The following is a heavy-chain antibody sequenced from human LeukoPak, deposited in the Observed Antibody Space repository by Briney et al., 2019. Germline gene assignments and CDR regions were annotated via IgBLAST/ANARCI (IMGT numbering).Heavy chain of an antibody. CDR3: ARRGHYDSSGYLDY. D-gene: IGHD3-22*01. Sequence: GESLKISCKGSGYSFTSYYIVWMRQMPGKGLEWMGIIYPGDSDARYSLSFQGQVTISADKSISTAYLQWSSLKASDTAIYYCARRGHYDSSGYLDYWGQGTLVTVSS. V-gene: IGHV5-51*01. J-gene: IGHJ4*02. CDR2: IYPGDSDA. CDR1: GYSFTSYY.